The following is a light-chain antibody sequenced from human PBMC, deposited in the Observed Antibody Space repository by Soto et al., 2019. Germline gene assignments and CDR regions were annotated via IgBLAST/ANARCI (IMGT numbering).Light chain of an antibody. CDR2: EVR. J-gene: IGLJ2*01. CDR3: SSFTSKSTLI. CDR1: MRDSGAHNL. V-gene: IGLV2-14*01. Sequence: QSVLTQPASVSGAPGQAITISCAGTMRDSGAHNLVSWYQQHPGKAPRLLFYEVRNRPSGIPLRFSASKSGNTAFLTISGLQAEDEAHYYCSSFTSKSTLIFGGGTKLTVL.